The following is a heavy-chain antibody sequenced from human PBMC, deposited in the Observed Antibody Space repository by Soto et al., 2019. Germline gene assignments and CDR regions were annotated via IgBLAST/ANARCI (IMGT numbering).Heavy chain of an antibody. J-gene: IGHJ6*02. D-gene: IGHD5-18*01. V-gene: IGHV5-10-1*01. CDR1: GYSFTSYW. CDR3: AREGYSFGRNNYGMDV. Sequence: PGESLKISCKASGYSFTSYWISWVRQMPGRGLEWMGRIDPFDSQTKYSPSFQGHVTISADKSINTAYLQWRSLKASDTAMYYCAREGYSFGRNNYGMDVWGQGTTVTVSS. CDR2: IDPFDSQT.